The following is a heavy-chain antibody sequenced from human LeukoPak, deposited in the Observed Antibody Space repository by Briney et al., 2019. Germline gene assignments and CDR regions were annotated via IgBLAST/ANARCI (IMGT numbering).Heavy chain of an antibody. CDR2: IIPIFSTA. V-gene: IGHV1-69*06. CDR1: GGTFSSYA. J-gene: IGHJ3*02. CDR3: ARDEPGTMIVVMDAFDI. D-gene: IGHD3-22*01. Sequence: SVKVSCKASGGTFSSYAISWVRQAPGQGLEWMGGIIPIFSTANYAQKFQGRVTITADKSTSTAYMELSSLRSDDTAVYYCARDEPGTMIVVMDAFDIWGQGTMVTVSS.